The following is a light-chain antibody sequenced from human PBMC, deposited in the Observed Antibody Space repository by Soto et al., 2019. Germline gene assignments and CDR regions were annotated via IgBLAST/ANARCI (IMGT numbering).Light chain of an antibody. J-gene: IGLJ3*02. CDR3: SSDTSRRTWV. CDR2: EVS. Sequence: QSVLTQPASVSGSPGQSITISCTGTSSDVGGYNYVSWYQQHPGKAPKLMIYEVSNRPSGVSNRFSGSKSGNTASLTISGRQAEDEADDYCSSDTSRRTWVFGGGTKLTFL. V-gene: IGLV2-14*01. CDR1: SSDVGGYNY.